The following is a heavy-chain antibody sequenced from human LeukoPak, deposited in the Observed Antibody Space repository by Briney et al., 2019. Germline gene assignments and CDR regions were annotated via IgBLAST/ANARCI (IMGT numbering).Heavy chain of an antibody. D-gene: IGHD3-16*01. CDR2: INPSRGST. Sequence: ASVKVSCKASGYTFTSYYMHWVRQAPGQGLELMGMINPSRGSTSYAQKFQCRVTITMDASTSTVYTYLSSLRSTDTAASYCARESQGFGYWGQGTLVTVSS. V-gene: IGHV1-46*01. J-gene: IGHJ4*02. CDR1: GYTFTSYY. CDR3: ARESQGFGY.